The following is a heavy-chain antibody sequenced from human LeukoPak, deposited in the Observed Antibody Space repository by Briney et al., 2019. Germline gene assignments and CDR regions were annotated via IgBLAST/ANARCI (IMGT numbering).Heavy chain of an antibody. CDR1: GYTFTGYY. J-gene: IGHJ5*02. CDR2: INPNSGGT. V-gene: IGHV1-2*02. D-gene: IGHD2-2*01. Sequence: GASVKVSCKASGYTFTGYYMHWVRQAPGQGLEWMGWINPNSGGTNYAQKFQGRVTMTRDTSNSTAYMELSRLRSDDTAVYYCATIVVGKNWFDPWGQGTLVTVSS. CDR3: ATIVVGKNWFDP.